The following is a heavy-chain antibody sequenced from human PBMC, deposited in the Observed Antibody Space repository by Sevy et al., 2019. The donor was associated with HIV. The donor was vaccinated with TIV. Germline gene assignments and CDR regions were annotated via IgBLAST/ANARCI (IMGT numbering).Heavy chain of an antibody. CDR2: FRSKGYGGTT. CDR3: TRGPRGGWAFDL. D-gene: IGHD3-16*01. CDR1: GFSLGDYA. J-gene: IGHJ3*01. Sequence: GGSLRLSCTASGFSLGDYAMSWFRQAPGKGLEWVGLFRSKGYGGTTEYAASVKGRFIMSRDDSKSIAYLQMNSLKTEDTAVYYCTRGPRGGWAFDLWGQGTMVTVSS. V-gene: IGHV3-49*03.